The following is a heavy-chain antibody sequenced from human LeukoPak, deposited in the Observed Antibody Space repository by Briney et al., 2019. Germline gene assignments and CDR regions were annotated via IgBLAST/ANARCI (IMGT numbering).Heavy chain of an antibody. CDR2: IYYSGST. J-gene: IGHJ4*02. CDR1: GGSISSSSYY. CDR3: ARDPIAAAVDY. D-gene: IGHD6-13*01. Sequence: SETLSLTCTVSGGSISSSSYYWGWIRQPPGKGLEWIGSIYYSGSTYYNPSLKSRVTISVDTSKNQFSLKLSSVTAADTAVYYCARDPIAAAVDYWGQGTLVTVSS. V-gene: IGHV4-39*07.